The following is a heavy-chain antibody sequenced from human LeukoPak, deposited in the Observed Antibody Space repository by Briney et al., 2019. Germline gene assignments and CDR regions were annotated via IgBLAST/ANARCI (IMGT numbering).Heavy chain of an antibody. D-gene: IGHD3-22*01. CDR2: INHSGST. J-gene: IGHJ4*02. Sequence: SETLSLTCAVYGGSFSGYYWSWIRQPPGKGLEWIGEINHSGSTNYNPSLKSRVTISVDTSKNQFSLKLSSVTAADTAVYYCVGSGYYKNFDYWGQGTLVTVSS. V-gene: IGHV4-34*01. CDR3: VGSGYYKNFDY. CDR1: GGSFSGYY.